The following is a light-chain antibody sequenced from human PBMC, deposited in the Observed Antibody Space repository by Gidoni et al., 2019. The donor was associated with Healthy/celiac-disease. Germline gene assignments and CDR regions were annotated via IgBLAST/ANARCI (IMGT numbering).Light chain of an antibody. J-gene: IGKJ1*01. CDR2: AAS. V-gene: IGKV1-8*01. CDR3: QQYYRYPRA. CDR1: QGISSY. Sequence: IRMTQSPPSFSASTGDRVTTTCRASQGISSYLTWYQQKPGKAPKLLIYAASTLQSGVPSRFSGSGSGTDFTLTISCLQAEDFATYYCQQYYRYPRAFGQGTKVEIK.